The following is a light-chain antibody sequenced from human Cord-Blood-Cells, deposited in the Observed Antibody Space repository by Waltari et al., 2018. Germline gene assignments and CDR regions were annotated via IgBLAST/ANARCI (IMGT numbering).Light chain of an antibody. J-gene: IGLJ1*01. CDR2: RDS. CDR3: QVWDSSTYV. CDR1: HIGSNN. Sequence: SYELTQPLSVSVALGQTARITSGGNHIGSNNVHWYQQKPGQAPVLVIYRDSNRPSGIPERFSGSNSGNTATLTISRAQAGDEADYYCQVWDSSTYVFGTGTKVTVL. V-gene: IGLV3-9*01.